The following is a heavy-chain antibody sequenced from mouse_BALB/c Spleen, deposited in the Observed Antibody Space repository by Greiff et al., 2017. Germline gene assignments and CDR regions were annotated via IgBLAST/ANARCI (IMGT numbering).Heavy chain of an antibody. V-gene: IGHV2-9*02. D-gene: IGHD2-1*01. CDR1: GFSLTSYG. CDR2: IWAGGST. Sequence: VHLVESGPGLVAPSQSLSITCTVSGFSLTSYGVHWVRQPPGKGLEWLGVIWAGGSTNYNSALMSRLSISKDNSKSQVFLKMNSLQTDDTAMYYCARDPDYGNYDWYFDVWGAGTTVTVSS. CDR3: ARDPDYGNYDWYFDV. J-gene: IGHJ1*01.